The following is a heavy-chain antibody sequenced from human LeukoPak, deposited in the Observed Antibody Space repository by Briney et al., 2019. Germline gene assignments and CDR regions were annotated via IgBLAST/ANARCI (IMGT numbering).Heavy chain of an antibody. J-gene: IGHJ6*03. Sequence: ASVKVSCTASGYTFTSYGISWVRQAPGQGLEWMGWISAYNGNTNYAQKLQGRVTMTTDTSTSTAYMELRSLRSDDTAVYYCARVKEKWELLPYYYYYYMDVWGKGTTVTVSS. CDR1: GYTFTSYG. D-gene: IGHD1-26*01. CDR3: ARVKEKWELLPYYYYYYMDV. CDR2: ISAYNGNT. V-gene: IGHV1-18*01.